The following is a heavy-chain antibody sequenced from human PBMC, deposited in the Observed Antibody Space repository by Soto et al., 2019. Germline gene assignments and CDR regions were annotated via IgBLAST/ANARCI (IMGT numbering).Heavy chain of an antibody. Sequence: VGSLRLSCAASGFTFSSYGMHWVRQAPGKGLEWVAVIWYDGSNKYYADSVKGRFTISRDNSKNTLYLQMNSLRAEDTAVYYCARAESYGHFDYWGQGTLVTVSS. V-gene: IGHV3-33*01. CDR1: GFTFSSYG. D-gene: IGHD5-18*01. J-gene: IGHJ4*02. CDR3: ARAESYGHFDY. CDR2: IWYDGSNK.